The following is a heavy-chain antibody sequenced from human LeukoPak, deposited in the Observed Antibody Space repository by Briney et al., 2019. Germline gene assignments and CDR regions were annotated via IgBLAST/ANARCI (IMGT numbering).Heavy chain of an antibody. V-gene: IGHV3-30*18. Sequence: GGSLRLSCAASGFTFSSYGMHWVRQAPGKGLEWVAVISYDGSNKYYADSVKGRFTISRDNAKNSLYLQMNSLRAEDTAVYYCAKSRSKAVAGTFDYWGQGTLVTVSS. CDR3: AKSRSKAVAGTFDY. D-gene: IGHD6-19*01. CDR1: GFTFSSYG. J-gene: IGHJ4*02. CDR2: ISYDGSNK.